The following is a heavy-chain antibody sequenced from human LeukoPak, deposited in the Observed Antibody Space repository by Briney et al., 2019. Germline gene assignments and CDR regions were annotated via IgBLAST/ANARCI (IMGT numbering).Heavy chain of an antibody. J-gene: IGHJ4*02. CDR2: ISSSSSYI. CDR3: ARDLSQLLFGPSYYFDY. D-gene: IGHD2-2*01. V-gene: IGHV3-21*01. Sequence: GGSLRLSCAASGFTFSSYSMNWVRQAPGKGLEWVSSISSSSSYIYYADSVKGRFTISRDNAKNSLYLQMNSLRAEDTAVYYCARDLSQLLFGPSYYFDYWGQGTLATVSS. CDR1: GFTFSSYS.